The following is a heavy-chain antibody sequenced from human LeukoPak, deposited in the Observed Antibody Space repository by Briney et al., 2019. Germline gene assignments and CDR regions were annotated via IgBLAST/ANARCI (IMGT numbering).Heavy chain of an antibody. Sequence: GGSLRLSCAASGLIFSYSAMSWVRQAPGKGLEWVSAISGSGGSTYYADSVKGRFTISRDNSKNTLYLQMNSLRAEDTAVYYCAKDREYSSGDYYAFDIWGQGTMVTVSS. CDR3: AKDREYSSGDYYAFDI. J-gene: IGHJ3*02. CDR1: GLIFSYSA. CDR2: ISGSGGST. V-gene: IGHV3-23*01. D-gene: IGHD3-22*01.